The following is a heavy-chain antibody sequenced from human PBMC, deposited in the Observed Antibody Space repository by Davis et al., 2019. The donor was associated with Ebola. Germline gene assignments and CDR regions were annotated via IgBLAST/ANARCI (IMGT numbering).Heavy chain of an antibody. CDR1: GDSISSHY. CDR2: IYYRGST. J-gene: IGHJ6*02. V-gene: IGHV4-59*11. Sequence: PSETLSLTCTVSGDSISSHYWSWIRQAPGKGLEWIGYIYYRGSTNYNPSLKSRVTISVDTSKNQFSLQLSSVTAADTAVYYCTRALMTYSTLTTRYYYYGVDVWGQGTTVTVSS. D-gene: IGHD4-11*01. CDR3: TRALMTYSTLTTRYYYYGVDV.